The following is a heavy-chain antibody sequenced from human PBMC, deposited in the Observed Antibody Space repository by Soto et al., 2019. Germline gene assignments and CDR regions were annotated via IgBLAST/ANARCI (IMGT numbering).Heavy chain of an antibody. J-gene: IGHJ4*02. CDR3: ARSYCFSWYGKSRYYFYY. CDR2: TYYRSKWYN. CDR1: GDSVSSNSAA. Sequence: PSQTLSLTCAISGDSVSSNSAAWNWIRQSPSRGLEWLGRTYYRSKWYNDYAVSVKSRITINPDTSKNQFSLQLNSVTPEDTAVYYCARSYCFSWYGKSRYYFYYWGQGSLVPVSS. V-gene: IGHV6-1*01. D-gene: IGHD6-13*01.